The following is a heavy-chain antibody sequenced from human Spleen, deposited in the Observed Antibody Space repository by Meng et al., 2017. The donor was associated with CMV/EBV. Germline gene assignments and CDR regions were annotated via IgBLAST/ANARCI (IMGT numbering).Heavy chain of an antibody. V-gene: IGHV3-66*01. CDR2: IHSGGTT. CDR1: GLTVSSYS. CDR3: ARVAAAGRGMDV. J-gene: IGHJ6*02. D-gene: IGHD6-13*01. Sequence: GGSLRLSCAASGLTVSSYSMTWVRQAPQKGLEWVSVIHSGGTTYYADSVKGRFTISRDNAKNSLFLQMNSLRAEDTAVYYCARVAAAGRGMDVWGQGTTVTVSS.